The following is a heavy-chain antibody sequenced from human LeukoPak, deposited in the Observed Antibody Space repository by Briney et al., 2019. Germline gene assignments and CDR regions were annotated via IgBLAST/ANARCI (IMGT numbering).Heavy chain of an antibody. D-gene: IGHD4-11*01. J-gene: IGHJ4*02. CDR2: FSCSGIYI. CDR1: GFPINSYT. CDR3: ARQTTVTPDAWDGFDY. Sequence: GGSLRLSCTASGFPINSYTMNWVRQAPGKGLEWVSSFSCSGIYIYYGDSVKGRFTISRDNAKNSLYLQMNSLRAEDTAVYYCARQTTVTPDAWDGFDYWGQGTQVTVSS. V-gene: IGHV3-21*01.